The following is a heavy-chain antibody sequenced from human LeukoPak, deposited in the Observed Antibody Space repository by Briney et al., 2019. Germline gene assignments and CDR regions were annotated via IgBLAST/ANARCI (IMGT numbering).Heavy chain of an antibody. V-gene: IGHV3-7*03. CDR1: GFTFRSDW. D-gene: IGHD3-16*01. CDR2: INPDGSAT. Sequence: GGSLRLSCAASGFTFRSDWMSWVRQSPEKGLEWAANINPDGSATYYVDSVKGRFIISRDNTKNSLYLQMNSLRAEDTAVYFCARGGGLDVWGQGATVTVSS. J-gene: IGHJ6*02. CDR3: ARGGGLDV.